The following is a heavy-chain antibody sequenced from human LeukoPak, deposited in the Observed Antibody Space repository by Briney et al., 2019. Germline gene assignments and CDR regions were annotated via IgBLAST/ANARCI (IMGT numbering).Heavy chain of an antibody. CDR2: ISSSSSYI. CDR1: GFTFSNYN. CDR3: AKDPYYDSSGYYRPHFDY. J-gene: IGHJ4*02. Sequence: GGSLRLSCAASGFTFSNYNMNWVRQAPGKGLECVSYISSSSSYIYYADSVKGRFTISRDNSKNTLYLQMNSLRAEDTAVYYCAKDPYYDSSGYYRPHFDYWGQGTLVTVSS. D-gene: IGHD3-22*01. V-gene: IGHV3-21*04.